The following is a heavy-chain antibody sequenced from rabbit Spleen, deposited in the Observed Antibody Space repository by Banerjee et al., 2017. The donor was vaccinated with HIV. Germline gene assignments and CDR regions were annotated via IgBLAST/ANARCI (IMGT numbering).Heavy chain of an antibody. J-gene: IGHJ6*01. CDR2: IYIDSGST. V-gene: IGHV1S45*01. Sequence: EQLEESGGGLVKPEGSLTLTCKASGVSLNDKDVMCWVRQAPGKGLEWIGCIYIDSGSTYFASWVNGRFTISKTSSTTVTLQMTSLTVADTATYFCARDTGSSFSSYGMDLWGPGTLVTVS. D-gene: IGHD8-1*01. CDR3: ARDTGSSFSSYGMDL. CDR1: GVSLNDKDV.